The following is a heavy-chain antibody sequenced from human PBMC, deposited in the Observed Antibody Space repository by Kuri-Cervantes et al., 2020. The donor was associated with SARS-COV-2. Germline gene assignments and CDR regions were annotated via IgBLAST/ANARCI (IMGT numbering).Heavy chain of an antibody. Sequence: GESLKISCAASGLTFNTCAMHWVRQAPGKGLEWVAIISSDGSNKNYADSVKGRFTISRDNSKNTLYLQINSLRTEDTAVFYCARARVGFFDFWGHGALVTVSS. D-gene: IGHD3-10*01. V-gene: IGHV3-30*04. CDR3: ARARVGFFDF. CDR2: ISSDGSNK. J-gene: IGHJ4*03. CDR1: GLTFNTCA.